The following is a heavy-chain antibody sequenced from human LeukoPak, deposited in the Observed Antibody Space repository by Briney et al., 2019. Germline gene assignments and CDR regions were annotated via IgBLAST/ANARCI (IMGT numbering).Heavy chain of an antibody. CDR3: ARDGGDSSGYYWGLGY. Sequence: GGSLRLSCAASGFTFSSYSMNWVRQAPGKGLEWVSSISSSSSYIYYADSVKGRFTISRDNAKDTLYLQMNSLRPEDTAVYYCARDGGDSSGYYWGLGYWGQGTLVTVSS. CDR1: GFTFSSYS. J-gene: IGHJ4*02. V-gene: IGHV3-21*01. D-gene: IGHD3-22*01. CDR2: ISSSSSYI.